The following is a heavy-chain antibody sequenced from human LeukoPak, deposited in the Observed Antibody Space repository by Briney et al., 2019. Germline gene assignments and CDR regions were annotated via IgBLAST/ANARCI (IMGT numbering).Heavy chain of an antibody. J-gene: IGHJ6*03. CDR3: ARETSQKGAHYMDV. CDR2: IYYSGYT. CDR1: GGSISSYY. V-gene: IGHV4-59*01. Sequence: SETLSLTCTVSGGSISSYYWSWIRQPPGKGLEYIGYIYYSGYTNYNPSLKSRVTISVDTSKNQFSLKLRSVTAADTAVYYCARETSQKGAHYMDVWGKGTTVTISS. D-gene: IGHD3-16*01.